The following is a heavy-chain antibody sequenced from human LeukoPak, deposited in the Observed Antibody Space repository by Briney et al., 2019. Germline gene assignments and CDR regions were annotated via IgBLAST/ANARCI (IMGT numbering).Heavy chain of an antibody. Sequence: HSGGSLRLSCEVSGFSLTTYGMLWVRQARGKGLEWVAFIRSNGINTYYGDSVKGRFTISRDISKSTLYLQMNSLTTDDTALYFCAKDRPLKGGFDPWGQGSLVIVSS. J-gene: IGHJ5*02. CDR3: AKDRPLKGGFDP. D-gene: IGHD3-16*01. CDR1: GFSLTTYG. V-gene: IGHV3-30*02. CDR2: IRSNGINT.